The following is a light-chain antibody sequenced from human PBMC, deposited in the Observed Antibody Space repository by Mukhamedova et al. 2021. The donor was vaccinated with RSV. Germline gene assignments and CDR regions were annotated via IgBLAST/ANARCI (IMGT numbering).Light chain of an antibody. Sequence: TATITCSGDNLGDKYTSWYQKKAGQSPVMVIYEDSRRPSAVPDRFSGSTSDNTATLTIRGTQSMDEADYFCQAWDTTSAAFGGG. CDR2: EDS. V-gene: IGLV3-1*01. J-gene: IGLJ2*01. CDR1: NLGDKY. CDR3: QAWDTTSAA.